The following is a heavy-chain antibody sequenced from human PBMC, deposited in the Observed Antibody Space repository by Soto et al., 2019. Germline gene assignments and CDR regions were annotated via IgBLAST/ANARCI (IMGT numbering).Heavy chain of an antibody. D-gene: IGHD4-4*01. CDR1: RFVFGGSG. CDR3: AKVIEMATVRGYFDY. J-gene: IGHJ4*02. Sequence: PGGFLRLPCAASRFVFGGSGMSWGRQSPGKGLEWVAAINGDGGSTYYSDSAKGRFTISRDNSNNTLYLQMNSLRDEDTAVYYCAKVIEMATVRGYFDYWGPGTLVTVSS. V-gene: IGHV3-23*01. CDR2: INGDGGST.